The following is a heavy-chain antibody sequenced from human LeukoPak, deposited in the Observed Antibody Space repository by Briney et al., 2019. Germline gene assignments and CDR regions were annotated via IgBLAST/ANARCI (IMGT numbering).Heavy chain of an antibody. CDR2: INHSGST. V-gene: IGHV4-34*01. CDR3: ARAGGSYRFFDY. D-gene: IGHD1-26*01. Sequence: SETLSLTCAVYGQSFSGYYWSWLRQPPGKGLEWIGEINHSGSTNYNPSLKSRVTISVDTSKNQFSLKLSSVTAADTAVYYCARAGGSYRFFDYWGQGTLVTVSS. CDR1: GQSFSGYY. J-gene: IGHJ4*02.